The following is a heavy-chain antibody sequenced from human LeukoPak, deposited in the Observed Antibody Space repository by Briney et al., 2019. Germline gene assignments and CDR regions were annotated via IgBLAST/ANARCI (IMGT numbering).Heavy chain of an antibody. D-gene: IGHD3-16*01. CDR2: IYTSGST. CDR1: GGSISSYY. J-gene: IGHJ4*02. CDR3: ARDRYDYAPGAYFDY. V-gene: IGHV4-4*07. Sequence: SETLSLTCTVSGGSISSYYWSWIRQPAGKGLEWIGRIYTSGSTNYNPSLKSRVTMSVDTSKNQFSLKLSSVSAADTAVYYCARDRYDYAPGAYFDYWGQGTLVTVSS.